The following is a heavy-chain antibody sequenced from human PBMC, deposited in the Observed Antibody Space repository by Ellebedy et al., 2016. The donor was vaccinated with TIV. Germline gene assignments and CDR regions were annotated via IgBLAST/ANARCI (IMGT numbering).Heavy chain of an antibody. V-gene: IGHV3-30-3*01. J-gene: IGHJ4*02. Sequence: GESLKISCAASGFTFSSYAMHWVRQAPGKGLEWVAGLSYDGSNKDYRDSVEGRYTISRDNSNNTLYLQMNGLRPEDTAVYYCARTSTMATSPFDHWGPGILVTVSS. CDR1: GFTFSSYA. CDR3: ARTSTMATSPFDH. D-gene: IGHD3-3*01. CDR2: LSYDGSNK.